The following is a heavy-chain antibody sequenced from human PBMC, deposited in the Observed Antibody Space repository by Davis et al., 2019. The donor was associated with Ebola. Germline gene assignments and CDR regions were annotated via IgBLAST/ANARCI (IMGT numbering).Heavy chain of an antibody. V-gene: IGHV3-23*01. J-gene: IGHJ4*02. CDR2: ISGSGGST. CDR1: GFSFINYA. D-gene: IGHD2-15*01. Sequence: GESLKISCPASGFSFINYAMSWVRQAPGKGLEWVSAISGSGGSTYYADSVKGRFTISRDNSKNTLYLQMNSLRAEDTAVYYCAKDEETVVVVAASTDWGQGTLVTVSS. CDR3: AKDEETVVVVAASTD.